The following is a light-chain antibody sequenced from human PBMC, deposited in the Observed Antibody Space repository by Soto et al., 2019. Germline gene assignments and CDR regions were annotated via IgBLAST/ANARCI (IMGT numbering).Light chain of an antibody. CDR2: KAS. CDR3: QQYHFFWT. CDR1: QNIDSG. Sequence: DIQMTQSPSTLSASVGDRVTITCRASQNIDSGLAWYQQKPGKAPKLLIYKASTLESGVPLRFRGSGSGTEINSPHHRPEARRFATYYCQQYHFFWTFGQGTRVEI. V-gene: IGKV1-5*03. J-gene: IGKJ1*01.